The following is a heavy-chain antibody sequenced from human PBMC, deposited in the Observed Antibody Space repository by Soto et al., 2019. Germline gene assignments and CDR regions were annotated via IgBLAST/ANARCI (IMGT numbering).Heavy chain of an antibody. D-gene: IGHD3-3*01. J-gene: IGHJ6*02. CDR1: GFTFSSYW. CDR2: IKQDGSEK. V-gene: IGHV3-7*01. Sequence: GGSLRLSCVASGFTFSSYWMSWVRQAPGKGLEWVANIKQDGSEKYYVDSVKGRFTISRDNAKNSLYLQMNSLRAEDTAVYYCARNWDYDFWSGYYYYYGMDVWGQGTTVTVSS. CDR3: ARNWDYDFWSGYYYYYGMDV.